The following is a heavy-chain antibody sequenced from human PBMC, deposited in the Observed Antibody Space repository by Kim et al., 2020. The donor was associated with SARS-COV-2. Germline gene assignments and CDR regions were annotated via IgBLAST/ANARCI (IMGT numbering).Heavy chain of an antibody. J-gene: IGHJ6*02. CDR2: LNAGNGNT. D-gene: IGHD2-15*01. CDR3: ARGVLLHYYYYYYGMDV. Sequence: ASVKVSCKASGYTFTSYAMHWVRQAPGQRLEWMGWLNAGNGNTKYSQKFQARVTITRDTSASTAYMELSSLRSEDTAVYYFARGVLLHYYYYYYGMDVWGQGTTGTVSS. CDR1: GYTFTSYA. V-gene: IGHV1-3*01.